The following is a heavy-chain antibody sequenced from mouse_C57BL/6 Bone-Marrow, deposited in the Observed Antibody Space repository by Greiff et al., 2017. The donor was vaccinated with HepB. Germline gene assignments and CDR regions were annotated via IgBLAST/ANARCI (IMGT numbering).Heavy chain of an antibody. Sequence: SGPELVKPGASVKISCKASGYSFTGYYMNWVKQSPEKSLEWIGEINPSTGGTTYNQKFKAKATLTVDKSSSTAYMQLKSLTSEDSAVYYCARSEDYYGSSRYAMDYWGQGTSVTVSS. V-gene: IGHV1-42*01. CDR1: GYSFTGYY. D-gene: IGHD1-1*01. CDR2: INPSTGGT. J-gene: IGHJ4*01. CDR3: ARSEDYYGSSRYAMDY.